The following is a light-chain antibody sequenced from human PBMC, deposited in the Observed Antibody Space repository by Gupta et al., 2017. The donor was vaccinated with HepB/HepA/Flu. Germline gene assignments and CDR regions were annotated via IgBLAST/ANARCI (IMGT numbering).Light chain of an antibody. CDR1: QSLVYSDGNTY. Sequence: DVVLTQSPFSLPVTLGQPASLPCRSSQSLVYSDGNTYLAWFHQRPGQSPRRLIYKVSTRDSGVPDRFSGSGSGTDFTLNISKVEAEDIGIYYCMQHTHWPRTFGQGTKVEIK. V-gene: IGKV2-30*01. CDR3: MQHTHWPRT. J-gene: IGKJ1*01. CDR2: KVS.